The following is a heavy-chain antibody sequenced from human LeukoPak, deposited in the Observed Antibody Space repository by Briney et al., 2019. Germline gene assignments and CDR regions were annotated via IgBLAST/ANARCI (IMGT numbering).Heavy chain of an antibody. D-gene: IGHD1-1*01. CDR3: ARAWNFDY. J-gene: IGHJ4*02. V-gene: IGHV5-51*01. Sequence: PGESLKISCKGSAYSFTNYWIAWVRQMPGRGLEWMVIINPSDSDTRYSPSFQGQVTISADKSISTAYLQWSSLKAADSAMYYCARAWNFDYWGQGTLVTVSS. CDR2: INPSDSDT. CDR1: AYSFTNYW.